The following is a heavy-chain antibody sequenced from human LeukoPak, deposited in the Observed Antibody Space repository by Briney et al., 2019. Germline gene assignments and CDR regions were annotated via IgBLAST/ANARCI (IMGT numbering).Heavy chain of an antibody. CDR1: GFTFSSYG. V-gene: IGHV3-30*02. J-gene: IGHJ4*02. Sequence: GGSLRLSCAASGFTFSSYGMHWVRQAPGKGLEWVAFIRYDGSNKYYADSVKGRFTISRDNSKNTLYLQMNSLRAEDTAVYYCARDSYNIVVVTAKLDYWGQGTLVTVSS. CDR2: IRYDGSNK. CDR3: ARDSYNIVVVTAKLDY. D-gene: IGHD2-21*02.